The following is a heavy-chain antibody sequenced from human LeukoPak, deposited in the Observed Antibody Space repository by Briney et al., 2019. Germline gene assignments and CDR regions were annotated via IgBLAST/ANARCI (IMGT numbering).Heavy chain of an antibody. Sequence: GGSLRLSCAASGFTFTSYAMSWVRQAPGKGLEWVSTISGGGDITFYADSVKGRFTISRDNSKNTLYLQMNSLRAEDTAVYYCAKRPYYYDNSGYYHDYWGQGTLVTVSS. D-gene: IGHD3-22*01. J-gene: IGHJ4*02. V-gene: IGHV3-23*01. CDR3: AKRPYYYDNSGYYHDY. CDR1: GFTFTSYA. CDR2: ISGGGDIT.